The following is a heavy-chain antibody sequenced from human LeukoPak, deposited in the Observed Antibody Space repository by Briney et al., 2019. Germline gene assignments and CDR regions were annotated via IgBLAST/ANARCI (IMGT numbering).Heavy chain of an antibody. J-gene: IGHJ6*04. CDR2: IYPDDSDT. CDR1: GSIFTGYW. CDR3: ARSTGSRNYYYYYGMDV. Sequence: GAALQISSEGSGSIFTGYWIGWVRPLPGKGLEWMGIIYPDDSDTRDSTSWQGQVTISDNKSISTAYLQWSSLKASDTAMYYCARSTGSRNYYYYYGMDVWGKGTTVTVSS. D-gene: IGHD3-9*01. V-gene: IGHV5-51*01.